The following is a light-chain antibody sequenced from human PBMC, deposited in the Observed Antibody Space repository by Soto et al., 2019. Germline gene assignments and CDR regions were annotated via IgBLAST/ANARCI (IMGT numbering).Light chain of an antibody. Sequence: QPVLTQPGSVSESPGQSITVSCTGTSSDVGGHNYVSWFQQHPGQAPKLLIYEVTTRPSGVSTRFSGCKSGNTASLTISGLQAEDEADYHGSSYSSSGTLFVFGTGTKVTVL. CDR1: SSDVGGHNY. CDR2: EVT. V-gene: IGLV2-14*01. CDR3: SSYSSSGTLFV. J-gene: IGLJ1*01.